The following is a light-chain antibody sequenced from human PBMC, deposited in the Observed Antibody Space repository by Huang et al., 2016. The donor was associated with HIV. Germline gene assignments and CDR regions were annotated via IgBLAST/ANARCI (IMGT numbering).Light chain of an antibody. CDR3: QQYGSTIT. CDR1: QSVSSSY. V-gene: IGKV3-20*01. CDR2: GAF. Sequence: EIVLTQSPGTLSMSPGERATLSCRASQSVSSSYLVWYQQKLGQAPRLLIYGAFSRATGIPDRFSGGGSGTDFTLTISRLEPEDFAVYFCQQYGSTITFGQGTRLEIK. J-gene: IGKJ5*01.